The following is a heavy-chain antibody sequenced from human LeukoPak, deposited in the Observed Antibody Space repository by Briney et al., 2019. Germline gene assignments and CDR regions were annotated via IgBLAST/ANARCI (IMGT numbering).Heavy chain of an antibody. CDR2: IYASGST. V-gene: IGHV4-4*07. J-gene: IGHJ3*02. CDR3: AKSGPAAGRPDAFDI. CDR1: GGSINDYD. D-gene: IGHD2-2*01. Sequence: SETLSLTCTVSGGSINDYDWTWIRQPAGKGLEWIGRIYASGSTNYNPSLKSRVTKSVDTSNNQFSLTLSSVTAADTAVYFCAKSGPAAGRPDAFDIWGQGTMVTVSS.